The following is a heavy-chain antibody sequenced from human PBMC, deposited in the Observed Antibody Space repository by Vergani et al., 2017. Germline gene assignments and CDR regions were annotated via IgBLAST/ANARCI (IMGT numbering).Heavy chain of an antibody. Sequence: QVQLVESGGGVVQPGTSLRLSCEASGFKFSQFGMHWVRQGPGKGLEWVSGISGQNFRTHYADSVKGRFTISRDDSKNTVYLQINSLRAEDTAVYYCAKGGPIFPYEMDIWGQGTTVTVSS. CDR1: GFKFSQFG. D-gene: IGHD3-3*02. V-gene: IGHV3-NL1*01. CDR3: AKGGPIFPYEMDI. J-gene: IGHJ6*02. CDR2: ISGQNFRT.